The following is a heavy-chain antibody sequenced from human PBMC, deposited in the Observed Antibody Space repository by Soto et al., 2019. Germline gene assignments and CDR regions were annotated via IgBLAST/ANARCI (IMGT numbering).Heavy chain of an antibody. V-gene: IGHV3-21*01. D-gene: IGHD3-16*01. J-gene: IGHJ4*02. Sequence: ESGGGLVKPGGSLRLSCAASGFTFSSYSMNWVRQAPGKGLEWVSSISSSSSYIYYADSVKGRFTISRDNAKNSLYLQMNSLRAEDTAVYYCARGGGPGIAGGCDYWGQGTLVTVSS. CDR2: ISSSSSYI. CDR1: GFTFSSYS. CDR3: ARGGGPGIAGGCDY.